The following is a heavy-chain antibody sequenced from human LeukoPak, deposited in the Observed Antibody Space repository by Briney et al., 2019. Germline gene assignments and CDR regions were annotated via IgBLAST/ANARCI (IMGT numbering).Heavy chain of an antibody. D-gene: IGHD2-2*01. J-gene: IGHJ4*02. Sequence: GGSLRLSCAASGFTFSSYEMNWVRQAPGKGLEWVSYTSSSGSAIYYADSVKGRFTISRDNAKNSLYLQMNSLRAEDTAVYYCAREGGSSTSCYGRCKYYFDYWGQGTLVTVSS. CDR1: GFTFSSYE. CDR2: TSSSGSAI. CDR3: AREGGSSTSCYGRCKYYFDY. V-gene: IGHV3-48*03.